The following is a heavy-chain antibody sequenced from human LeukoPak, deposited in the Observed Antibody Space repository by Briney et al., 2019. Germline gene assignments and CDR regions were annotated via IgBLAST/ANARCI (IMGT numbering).Heavy chain of an antibody. CDR3: ARSQGEYQLPYFDY. D-gene: IGHD2-2*01. V-gene: IGHV1-3*01. Sequence: GASVKVSCKASGYTSTSYAMHWVRQAPGQRLEWMGWINAGNGNTKYSQKFQGRVTITRDTSASTAYMELSSLRSEDTAVYYCARSQGEYQLPYFDYWGQGTLVTVSS. CDR2: INAGNGNT. CDR1: GYTSTSYA. J-gene: IGHJ4*02.